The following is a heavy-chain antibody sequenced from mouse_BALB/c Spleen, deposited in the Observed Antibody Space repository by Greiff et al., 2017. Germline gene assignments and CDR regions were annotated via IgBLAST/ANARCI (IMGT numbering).Heavy chain of an antibody. J-gene: IGHJ4*01. Sequence: QVQLQQSGPGLVQPSQSLSITCTVSGFSLTSYGVHWVRQSPGKGLEWLGVIWSGGSTDYNAAFISRLSISKDNSKSQVFFKMNSLQANDTAIYYCARKGDGYYDYAMDYWGQGTSVTVSS. CDR1: GFSLTSYG. CDR3: ARKGDGYYDYAMDY. V-gene: IGHV2-2*02. D-gene: IGHD2-3*01. CDR2: IWSGGST.